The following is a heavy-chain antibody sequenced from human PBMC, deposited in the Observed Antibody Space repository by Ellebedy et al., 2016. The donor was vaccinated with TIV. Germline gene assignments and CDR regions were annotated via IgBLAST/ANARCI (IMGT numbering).Heavy chain of an antibody. CDR1: GGSLSGFH. J-gene: IGHJ5*02. V-gene: IGHV4-59*01. Sequence: SETLSLXXTVSGGSLSGFHWSWIRQTPGKGLEWIGYISYSGVTSYNPSLKSRVIISVDTSKNQFSLNLSSVTAADTAVYHCAKLGNPAQAAAATGSWGQGTLVTVSS. CDR3: AKLGNPAQAAAATGS. CDR2: ISYSGVT. D-gene: IGHD6-13*01.